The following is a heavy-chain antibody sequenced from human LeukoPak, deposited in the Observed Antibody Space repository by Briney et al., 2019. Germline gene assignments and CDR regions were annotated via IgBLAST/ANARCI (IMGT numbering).Heavy chain of an antibody. V-gene: IGHV3-53*01. Sequence: GGSLRLSCAASGFTVSSNYMNWVRQAPGKGLEWVSVIYSSGSTYYADSVKGRFAISRDNSKNTLYLQMNSLRAEDTAVYYCARDLYGVSHDYWGQGTLVTVSS. J-gene: IGHJ4*02. D-gene: IGHD4-17*01. CDR3: ARDLYGVSHDY. CDR1: GFTVSSNY. CDR2: IYSSGST.